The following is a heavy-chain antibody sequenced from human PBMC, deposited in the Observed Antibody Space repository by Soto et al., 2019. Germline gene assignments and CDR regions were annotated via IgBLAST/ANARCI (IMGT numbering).Heavy chain of an antibody. CDR1: GGSISFYY. J-gene: IGHJ4*02. V-gene: IGHV4-4*07. CDR2: VYSSGNT. Sequence: PSETLSLTCTVSGGSISFYYWSWIRQPAGKGLEWIGRVYSSGNTNYNPSLKSRLTMSVDTSNNQFSLKLRSVTAADPAMYYCARDRRGGTRPHYYDRSGYYNPFDRWGQGTLVTVSS. D-gene: IGHD3-22*01. CDR3: ARDRRGGTRPHYYDRSGYYNPFDR.